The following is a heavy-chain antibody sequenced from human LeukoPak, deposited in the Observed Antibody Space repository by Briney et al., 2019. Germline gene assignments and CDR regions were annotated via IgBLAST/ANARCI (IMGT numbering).Heavy chain of an antibody. CDR3: ARAAREYCGGDCYPYYYYYYMDV. D-gene: IGHD2-21*02. CDR2: IDSGGST. Sequence: PGGFLRLYCAASAFTVSSNYMSWVRQAPGNGLKWVSVIDSGGSTYYADSVKGRFTISRDNSKNALYLQMNSLRAEDTAVYYCARAAREYCGGDCYPYYYYYYMDVWGKGTTVTVSS. V-gene: IGHV3-53*01. J-gene: IGHJ6*03. CDR1: AFTVSSNY.